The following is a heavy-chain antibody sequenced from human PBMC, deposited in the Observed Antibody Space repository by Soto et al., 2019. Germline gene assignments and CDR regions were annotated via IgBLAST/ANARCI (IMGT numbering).Heavy chain of an antibody. CDR3: ARVGRGVYGMDV. CDR2: ITSDSSTI. J-gene: IGHJ6*02. Sequence: GGSLRLSCAASGFTFSSYSINWVRQAPGKGLEWFSYITSDSSTISYADSVKGRFTVSRDNAKNSLYLQMNSLRDEDTAVYYCARVGRGVYGMDVWGQGTSVTISS. D-gene: IGHD2-8*01. V-gene: IGHV3-48*02. CDR1: GFTFSSYS.